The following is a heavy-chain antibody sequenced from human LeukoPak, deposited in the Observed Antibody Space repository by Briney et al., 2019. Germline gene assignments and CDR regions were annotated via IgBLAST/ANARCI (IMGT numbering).Heavy chain of an antibody. D-gene: IGHD5-18*01. J-gene: IGHJ4*02. CDR2: IIPIFGTA. CDR1: GGTFSSYA. Sequence: GASVKVSCKASGGTFSSYAISWVRQAPGQGLEWMVRIIPIFGTANYAQKFQGRVTITTDESTSTAYMELSSLRSEDTAVYYCARDLSSVRYSYGFDYWGQGTLVTVSS. V-gene: IGHV1-69*05. CDR3: ARDLSSVRYSYGFDY.